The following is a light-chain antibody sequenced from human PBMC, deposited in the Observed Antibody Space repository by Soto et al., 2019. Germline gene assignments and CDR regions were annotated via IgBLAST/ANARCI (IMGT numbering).Light chain of an antibody. CDR3: QQYYSYPLT. J-gene: IGKJ4*01. CDR2: AAS. CDR1: QGISCY. V-gene: IGKV1-8*01. Sequence: AIRMTQSPSSFSASTGDRVTITCRASQGISCYLSWYQQKPGKAPKLLIYAASTLQSGVPSRFSGSGSGTDFTLTISCLQYEDFATYYFQQYYSYPLTFGGGTKVEIK.